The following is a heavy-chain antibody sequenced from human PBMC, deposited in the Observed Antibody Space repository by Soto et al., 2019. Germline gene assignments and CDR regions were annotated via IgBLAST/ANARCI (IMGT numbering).Heavy chain of an antibody. D-gene: IGHD3-16*01. CDR3: ARAVGPFDY. J-gene: IGHJ4*02. CDR1: GFTFSIYG. Sequence: QVQLVESGGGVVQPGRSLRLSCAASGFTFSIYGMHWVRQAPGKGLEWVAVIWDDGSNKYYGDSVKGRFTISRDNSKNTLYLHMTSLRADDTAVYYCARAVGPFDYWGQGTLVTVSS. V-gene: IGHV3-33*01. CDR2: IWDDGSNK.